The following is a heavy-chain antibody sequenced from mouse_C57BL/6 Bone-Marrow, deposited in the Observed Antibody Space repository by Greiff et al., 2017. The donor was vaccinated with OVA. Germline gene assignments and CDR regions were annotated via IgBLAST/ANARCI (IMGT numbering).Heavy chain of an antibody. D-gene: IGHD1-1*01. CDR3: ARMAYGPYAMDY. CDR2: IYPGSGNT. Sequence: QVQLKESGPELVKPGASVKISCKASGYSFTSYYIHWVKQRPGQGLEWIGWIYPGSGNTKYNEKFKGKATLTADTSSSTAYMQLSSLTSEDSAVYYCARMAYGPYAMDYWGQGTSVTVSS. J-gene: IGHJ4*01. V-gene: IGHV1-66*01. CDR1: GYSFTSYY.